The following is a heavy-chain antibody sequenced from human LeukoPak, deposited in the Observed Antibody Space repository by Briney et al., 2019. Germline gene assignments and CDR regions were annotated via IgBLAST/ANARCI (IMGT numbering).Heavy chain of an antibody. CDR2: INHSGST. CDR1: GGSFSGYY. V-gene: IGHV4-34*01. D-gene: IGHD4-23*01. CDR3: AATDYGGNGGYFDY. J-gene: IGHJ4*02. Sequence: SETLSLTCAVYGGSFSGYYWSWIRQPPGKGLEWIGEINHSGSTNYNPSLKSRVTISVDTSKNQFSLKLSSVTAADTAVYYCAATDYGGNGGYFDYWGQGTLVTVSS.